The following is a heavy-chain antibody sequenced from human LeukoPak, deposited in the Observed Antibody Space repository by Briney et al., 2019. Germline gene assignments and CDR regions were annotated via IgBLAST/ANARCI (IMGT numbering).Heavy chain of an antibody. CDR2: IIPLLGVT. D-gene: IGHD3-16*01. CDR3: ARARTMITFGGVRHAFDI. J-gene: IGHJ3*02. Sequence: ASVKVSCKASGGTFSSYAFNWVRQAPGQGLEWVGRIIPLLGVTNHAQKLQGRDTVTADPATNTAYMELSSLIPDDTAVYYCARARTMITFGGVRHAFDIWGQGTLVTVSS. V-gene: IGHV1-69*04. CDR1: GGTFSSYA.